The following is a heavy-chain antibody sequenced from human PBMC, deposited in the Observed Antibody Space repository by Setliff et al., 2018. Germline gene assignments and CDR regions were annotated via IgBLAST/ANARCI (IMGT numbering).Heavy chain of an antibody. CDR1: GDSISNTGYY. CDR3: AGRDYSGGDS. CDR2: IYNSGTT. D-gene: IGHD4-4*01. J-gene: IGHJ5*01. Sequence: SETMSLTCIVAGDSISNTGYYWGWIRQPPGKGLEWIGRIYNSGTTNYNPSLKSRVTISADTSNNSFSLNLFSVTAADTAVYYCAGRDYSGGDSWGHGTLVTVSS. V-gene: IGHV4-39*02.